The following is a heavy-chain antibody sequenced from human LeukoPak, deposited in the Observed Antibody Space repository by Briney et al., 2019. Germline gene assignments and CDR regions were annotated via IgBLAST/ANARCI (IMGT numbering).Heavy chain of an antibody. CDR2: ITASGGNT. CDR3: VRGVAGSDY. V-gene: IGHV3-23*01. Sequence: GGSLRLSCAASGFTFSSYAMNWVRQAPGKGLEWVSSITASGGNTYYADSVKGRFTISRENAKNSLYLQMDSLRAGDTAVYYCVRGVAGSDYWGQGTLVTVSS. CDR1: GFTFSSYA. D-gene: IGHD6-19*01. J-gene: IGHJ4*02.